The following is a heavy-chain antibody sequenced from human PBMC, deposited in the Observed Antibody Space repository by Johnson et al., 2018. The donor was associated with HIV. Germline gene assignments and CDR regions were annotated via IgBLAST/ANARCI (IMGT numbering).Heavy chain of an antibody. J-gene: IGHJ3*02. CDR1: GFTVSSNY. D-gene: IGHD5-24*01. Sequence: MQLVESGGGLVKPGGSLRLSCAASGFTVSSNYMSWVRQAPGKGLEWVSVIYSGGSTYYADSVKGRFTISRDNYKNTLYLQMNSLRAEDTAVYYCARDVRWLPDAFDIWGQGTMVTVSS. CDR3: ARDVRWLPDAFDI. CDR2: IYSGGST. V-gene: IGHV3-66*02.